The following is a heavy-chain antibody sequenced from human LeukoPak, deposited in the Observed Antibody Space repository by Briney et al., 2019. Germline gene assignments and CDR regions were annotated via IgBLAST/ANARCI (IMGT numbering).Heavy chain of an antibody. D-gene: IGHD4-17*01. CDR3: ARDNYGDYVEVFDY. Sequence: GGSLRLSCAASGFTVSSNYMSWVRQAPGKGLEWVSVIYSGGSTYYADSVKGRFTISRDNAKNSLYLQMNSLRDEDTAVYYCARDNYGDYVEVFDYWGQGTLVTVSS. J-gene: IGHJ4*02. CDR2: IYSGGST. V-gene: IGHV3-53*01. CDR1: GFTVSSNY.